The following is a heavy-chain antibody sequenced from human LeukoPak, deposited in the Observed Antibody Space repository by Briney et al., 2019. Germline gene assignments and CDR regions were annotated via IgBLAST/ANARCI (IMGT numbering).Heavy chain of an antibody. J-gene: IGHJ4*02. D-gene: IGHD3-10*01. CDR3: AKDWIPYGSGSYYSGLGVFDY. V-gene: IGHV3-23*01. CDR2: ISGSGGST. Sequence: GGSLRLSCAASRFTFSSYAMSWVRQAPGKGLEWVSAISGSGGSTYYADSVKGRFTISRDNSKNTLYLQMNSLRAEDTAVYYCAKDWIPYGSGSYYSGLGVFDYWGQGTLVTVSS. CDR1: RFTFSSYA.